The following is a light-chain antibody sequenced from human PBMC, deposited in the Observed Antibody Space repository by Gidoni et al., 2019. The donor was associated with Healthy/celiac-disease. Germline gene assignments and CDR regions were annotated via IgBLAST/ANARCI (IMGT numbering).Light chain of an antibody. Sequence: DIVMPQSPLSLPVPPGEPASTSCRSSQSLLHSNGYNYLNWFLQKPGQSPPLLIYLGSNRASGVPDRFSGSGSGTDFTLKISRVEAEDVGVYYCMQALQTPRTFXQXTKVEIK. CDR1: QSLLHSNGYNY. CDR3: MQALQTPRT. J-gene: IGKJ1*01. V-gene: IGKV2-28*01. CDR2: LGS.